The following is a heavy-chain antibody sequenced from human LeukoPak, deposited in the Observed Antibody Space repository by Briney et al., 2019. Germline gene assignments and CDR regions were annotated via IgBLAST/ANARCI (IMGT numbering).Heavy chain of an antibody. D-gene: IGHD3-9*01. V-gene: IGHV4-59*08. CDR3: ASWHYDILTGYYGYFDY. J-gene: IGHJ4*02. Sequence: SETLSLTCTVSGGSISTYYWSWIRQPPGKGLEWIGSIYYTGSTNHGPSLKSRATLSVDTSKKQFSLKLRSVTAADTAVYYCASWHYDILTGYYGYFDYWGQGALVTVSS. CDR2: IYYTGST. CDR1: GGSISTYY.